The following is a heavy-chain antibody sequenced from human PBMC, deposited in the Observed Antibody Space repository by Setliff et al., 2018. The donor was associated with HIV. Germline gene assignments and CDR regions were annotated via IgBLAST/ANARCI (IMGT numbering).Heavy chain of an antibody. CDR3: ARLYDRYDDSGYYHPVQALSY. J-gene: IGHJ4*02. D-gene: IGHD3-3*01. V-gene: IGHV3-48*03. Sequence: GGSLRLSCAASGFTFRSYEMNWVRQAPGKGLEWLSYISSSGNTIYYTDSLKGRFTISRDNARSSLYLEMNSLRAEDTGVYYCARLYDRYDDSGYYHPVQALSYWGQGAQVTVSS. CDR2: ISSSGNTI. CDR1: GFTFRSYE.